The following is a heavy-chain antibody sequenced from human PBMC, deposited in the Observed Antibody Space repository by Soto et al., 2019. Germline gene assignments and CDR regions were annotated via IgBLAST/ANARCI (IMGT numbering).Heavy chain of an antibody. CDR2: ISYDGSNK. CDR1: GFTFSSYA. D-gene: IGHD1-26*01. V-gene: IGHV3-30-3*01. CDR3: ARVFLGLPSPLSPYDY. Sequence: QVQLVESGGGVVQPGRSLRLSCAASGFTFSSYAMHWVRQAPGKGLEWVAVISYDGSNKYYADSVKGRFTISRDNSKNTLYLQMNSLRAEDTAVYYCARVFLGLPSPLSPYDYWGQGTLVTVSS. J-gene: IGHJ4*02.